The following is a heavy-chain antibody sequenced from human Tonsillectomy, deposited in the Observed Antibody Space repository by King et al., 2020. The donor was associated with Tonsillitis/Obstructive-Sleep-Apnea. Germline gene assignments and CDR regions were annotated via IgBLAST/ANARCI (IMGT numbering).Heavy chain of an antibody. Sequence: VQLVESGGGLVEPGGSLRLSCAASGFTFSDYYMSWIRQAPGKGLEWLAYISGGSHSRNVADSVEGRFSISRDNGMRSLYLHMSDLRADDTAVYYCTGESPAERVTTRNHYYMDVWGKGTTVTVSS. V-gene: IGHV3-11*05. D-gene: IGHD2-21*02. CDR2: ISGGSHSR. J-gene: IGHJ6*03. CDR3: TGESPAERVTTRNHYYMDV. CDR1: GFTFSDYY.